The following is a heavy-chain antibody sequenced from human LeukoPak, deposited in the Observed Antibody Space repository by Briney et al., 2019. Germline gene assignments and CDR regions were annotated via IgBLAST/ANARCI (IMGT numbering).Heavy chain of an antibody. CDR3: ARVRLGYCSSTSCYGLDY. Sequence: ASVKVSCKASGYTFTSYYMHWVRQAPGQGLEWMGIINPSGGSTSYAQKFQGRVTMTRDTSTSTVYMELSSLRSEDTAVYYCARVRLGYCSSTSCYGLDYWGQGTLVTVSS. D-gene: IGHD2-2*01. CDR1: GYTFTSYY. V-gene: IGHV1-46*01. J-gene: IGHJ4*02. CDR2: INPSGGST.